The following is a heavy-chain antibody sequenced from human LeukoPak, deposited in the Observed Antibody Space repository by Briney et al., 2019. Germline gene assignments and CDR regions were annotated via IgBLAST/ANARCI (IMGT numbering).Heavy chain of an antibody. V-gene: IGHV4-34*01. Sequence: SETLSLTCAVYGGSFSGYSWSWIRQPPGKGLEWIGEINHSGSTNYNPSLKSRVTISVDTSKNQFSLKLSSVTAADTVVYYCARGPVVPAALYGMDVWGQGTTVTVSS. D-gene: IGHD2-2*01. J-gene: IGHJ6*02. CDR2: INHSGST. CDR1: GGSFSGYS. CDR3: ARGPVVPAALYGMDV.